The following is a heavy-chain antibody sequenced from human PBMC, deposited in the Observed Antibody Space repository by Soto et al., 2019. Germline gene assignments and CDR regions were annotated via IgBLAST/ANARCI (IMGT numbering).Heavy chain of an antibody. D-gene: IGHD3-10*01. V-gene: IGHV4-59*08. CDR2: IYYSGST. Sequence: SETLSLTCTVSGVSISSYYWSWIRQPPGKGLEWIGYIYYSGSTNYNPSLKSRVTISVDTSKNQFSLKLSSVTAADTAVYYCARHMVRGVISTRTILFDYWGQGTLVTVSS. CDR3: ARHMVRGVISTRTILFDY. CDR1: GVSISSYY. J-gene: IGHJ4*02.